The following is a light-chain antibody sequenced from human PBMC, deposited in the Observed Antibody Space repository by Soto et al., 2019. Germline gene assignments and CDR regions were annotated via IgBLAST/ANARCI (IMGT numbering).Light chain of an antibody. J-gene: IGKJ1*01. CDR1: VSVNRW. CDR3: QQYNANSQA. CDR2: QAS. Sequence: DIRMTQSPSTLSASIGDRVTITCRASVSVNRWLAWYQQKPGKTPKLLIYQASTLESGVPSRFSGGGSGTEFTLTISSLQADDFATYYCQQYNANSQAFGQGTKVEIK. V-gene: IGKV1-5*03.